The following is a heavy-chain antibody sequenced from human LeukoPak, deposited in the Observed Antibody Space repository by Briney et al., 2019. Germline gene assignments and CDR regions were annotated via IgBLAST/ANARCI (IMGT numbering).Heavy chain of an antibody. V-gene: IGHV3-11*01. CDR3: ARVLRYCSGGNCYSGGLGYMDV. J-gene: IGHJ6*03. CDR2: ISRSGSTK. D-gene: IGHD2-15*01. CDR1: GFTFSDYN. Sequence: GGSLRLSCAASGFTFSDYNMRWIRQAPGKGLEWVSSISRSGSTKYYADSVKGRFTISRDNAKNSLFLQMNSPRAEDTAVYYCARVLRYCSGGNCYSGGLGYMDVWGKGTTVTISS.